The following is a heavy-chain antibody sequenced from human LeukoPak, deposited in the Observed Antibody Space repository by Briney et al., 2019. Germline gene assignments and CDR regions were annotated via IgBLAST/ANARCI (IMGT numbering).Heavy chain of an antibody. J-gene: IGHJ4*02. V-gene: IGHV3-33*06. D-gene: IGHD2-15*01. CDR3: AKQLGYCSDGSCYFPY. CDR2: IWNDGSNK. Sequence: PGGSLRLSCAASGFTFSSYGMHWVRQAPGKGLEWVAVIWNDGSNKYYADSVKGRFTISRDNSKNTLYLQMNSLRAEDTAVYYCAKQLGYCSDGSCYFPYWGQGTLVTVSS. CDR1: GFTFSSYG.